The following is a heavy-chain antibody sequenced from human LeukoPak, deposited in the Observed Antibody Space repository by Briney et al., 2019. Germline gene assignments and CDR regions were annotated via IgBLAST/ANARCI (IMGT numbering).Heavy chain of an antibody. Sequence: GGSLRLSCAASGFTFDDYAMHWVRQAPARGLEWVSSLRGNGDTFYADSVKGRFTLSRDEPRNTVYLQLNNLRVEDTAVYYCAKASWVSSADAVLWGQGTVVTVSS. J-gene: IGHJ4*02. CDR3: AKASWVSSADAVL. CDR1: GFTFDDYA. D-gene: IGHD3-10*01. CDR2: LRGNGDT. V-gene: IGHV3-23*01.